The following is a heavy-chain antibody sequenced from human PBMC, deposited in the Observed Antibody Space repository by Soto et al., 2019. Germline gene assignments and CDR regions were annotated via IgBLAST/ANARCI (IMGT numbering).Heavy chain of an antibody. J-gene: IGHJ6*03. CDR2: INHSGST. CDR3: ARGVSSLYCSSTSCQDYYYYYMDV. Sequence: SETLSLTCAVYGGSFSGYYWSWIRQPPGKGLEWIGEINHSGSTNYNPSLKSRVTISVDTSKNQFSLKLSSVTAADTAVYYCARGVSSLYCSSTSCQDYYYYYMDVWGKGTTVTVSS. V-gene: IGHV4-34*01. D-gene: IGHD2-2*01. CDR1: GGSFSGYY.